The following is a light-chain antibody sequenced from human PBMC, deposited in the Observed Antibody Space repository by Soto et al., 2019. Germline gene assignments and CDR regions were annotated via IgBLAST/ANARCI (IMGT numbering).Light chain of an antibody. V-gene: IGKV1-39*01. CDR3: QQTFTNPQT. CDR2: EAS. Sequence: DIRMTQSPSSLSASVGERVTITCRASQTSATYINWYQQKSGSAPRLLIYEASGLQSGVPSRFSGSGSGTHFVLTISNFQPEDSATYYCQQTFTNPQTFGLGTKVDIK. CDR1: QTSATY. J-gene: IGKJ1*01.